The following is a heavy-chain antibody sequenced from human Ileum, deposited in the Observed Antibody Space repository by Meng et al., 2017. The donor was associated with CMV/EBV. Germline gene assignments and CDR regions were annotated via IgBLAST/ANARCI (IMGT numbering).Heavy chain of an antibody. Sequence: GGSLRPACAASGFTFSFYSMNWVRQAPGKGLEWVSSISSNSKYIYYPDSMRNRFTVARDNAKNSLYLQMSRLRAEDTSVYYYTKSFICSNGVCSQDWFDPWGQGTPVTVSS. J-gene: IGHJ5*02. V-gene: IGHV3-21*01. CDR3: TKSFICSNGVCSQDWFDP. D-gene: IGHD2-8*01. CDR2: ISSNSKYI. CDR1: GFTFSFYS.